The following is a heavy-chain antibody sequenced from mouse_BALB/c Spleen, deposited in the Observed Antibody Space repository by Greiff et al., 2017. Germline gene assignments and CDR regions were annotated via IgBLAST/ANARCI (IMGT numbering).Heavy chain of an antibody. CDR2: INPSNGGT. V-gene: IGHV1S81*02. CDR1: GYTFTSYY. CDR3: TRRWIYYGNYDAMDY. J-gene: IGHJ4*01. D-gene: IGHD2-1*01. Sequence: VQLQQSGAELVKPGASVKLSCKASGYTFTSYYMYWVKQRPGQGLEWIEEINPSNGGTNFNEKFKSKATLTVDKSSSTAYMQLSSLTSEDSAVYYCTRRWIYYGNYDAMDYWGQGTSVTVSS.